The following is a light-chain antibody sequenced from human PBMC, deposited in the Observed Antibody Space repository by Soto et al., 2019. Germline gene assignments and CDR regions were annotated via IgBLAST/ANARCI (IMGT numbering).Light chain of an antibody. CDR2: EVI. V-gene: IGLV2-8*01. CDR3: SSYSGSDNFVV. Sequence: QSALTQHPSASGSPGQSVTISCAGTSSDVGGYNFVSWYQQHPGKVPKLMIYEVIKGPSGVPDRFSGSKSGNTASLTVSGLHAEDEADYYCSSYSGSDNFVVFGGGTKLTVL. J-gene: IGLJ2*01. CDR1: SSDVGGYNF.